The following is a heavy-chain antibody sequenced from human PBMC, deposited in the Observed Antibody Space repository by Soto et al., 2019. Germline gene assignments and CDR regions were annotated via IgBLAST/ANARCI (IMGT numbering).Heavy chain of an antibody. D-gene: IGHD3-10*01. V-gene: IGHV4-61*01. Sequence: QVQLQESGPGLVKPSETLSLTCTVSGGSVSSGSYYWSWIRQPPGKGLEWIGYIYYSGSTNYNPSLKSRVTLSVDTSKNQFSLKLSSVTAADTAVYYCARGSMGSTYWGQGTLVTVSS. CDR1: GGSVSSGSYY. CDR3: ARGSMGSTY. CDR2: IYYSGST. J-gene: IGHJ4*02.